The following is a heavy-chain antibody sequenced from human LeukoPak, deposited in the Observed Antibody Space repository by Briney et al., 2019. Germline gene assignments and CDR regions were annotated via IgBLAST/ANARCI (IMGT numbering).Heavy chain of an antibody. V-gene: IGHV3-23*01. J-gene: IGHJ4*02. CDR1: GFTFSSYA. CDR2: FSGSGVST. CDR3: AKDGVYGSDCCYYFDY. Sequence: PGGSLRLSCAASGFTFSSYAMNCVRQAPGKGLEWVSAFSGSGVSTYYADSVKGRFTISRDNSKNTLCLQMNSLRAEDTAVYYCAKDGVYGSDCCYYFDYWGQGTVVTVSS. D-gene: IGHD3-10*01.